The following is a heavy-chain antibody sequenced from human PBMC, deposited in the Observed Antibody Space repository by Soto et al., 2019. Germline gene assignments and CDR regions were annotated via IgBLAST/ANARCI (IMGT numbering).Heavy chain of an antibody. CDR3: ARAPKYYYESSGYYYYFDY. CDR1: GFTFGDFA. CDR2: IRSKVSGGKT. D-gene: IGHD3-22*01. Sequence: GGSLRLSCTTSGFTFGDFAMSWFRQAPGKGLEWVSFIRSKVSGGKTEYAASVEGRFTISRDDSNSIAYLEMNSLNPEDAAVYYCARAPKYYYESSGYYYYFDYWGQGTLVTVSS. J-gene: IGHJ4*02. V-gene: IGHV3-49*03.